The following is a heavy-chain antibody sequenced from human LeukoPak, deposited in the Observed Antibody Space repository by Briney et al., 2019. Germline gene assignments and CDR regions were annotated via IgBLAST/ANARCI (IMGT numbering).Heavy chain of an antibody. D-gene: IGHD4-17*01. J-gene: IGHJ4*02. Sequence: GGSLRLSCAASGFTFSSYAMHWVRQAPGKGLEWVAVISYDGSNKYYADSVKGRFTISRDNSKNTLYLQMNSLRAEGTAVYYCARDEYIHGDLTNFDSWGQGTLVTVSS. V-gene: IGHV3-30*04. CDR2: ISYDGSNK. CDR3: ARDEYIHGDLTNFDS. CDR1: GFTFSSYA.